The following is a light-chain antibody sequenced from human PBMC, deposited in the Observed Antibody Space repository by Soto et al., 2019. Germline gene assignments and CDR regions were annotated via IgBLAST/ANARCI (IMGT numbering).Light chain of an antibody. CDR1: NSGVVNYEY. Sequence: QSALSQPASVSGSPGQSITISCTGINSGVVNYEYVSWYQQFPDKAPKLIIYEGRERPSGVSDRFSGSKSDNAASLTISALQTEDEAAYFCLSYGKVFGTGTKLTV. V-gene: IGLV2-23*01. CDR2: EGR. J-gene: IGLJ1*01. CDR3: LSYGKV.